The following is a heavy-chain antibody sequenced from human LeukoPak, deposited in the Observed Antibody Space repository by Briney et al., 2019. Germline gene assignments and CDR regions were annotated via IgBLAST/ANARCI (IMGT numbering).Heavy chain of an antibody. CDR2: IYTSGST. J-gene: IGHJ2*01. Sequence: LSETLSLTCTVSGGSISSCYWSWIRQPAGKGLEWIGRIYTSGSTNYNPSLKSRVTMSVDTSKNQFSLKLSSVTAADTAVYYCARDVDSRTTIFGVVGYFDLWGRGTLVTVSP. CDR3: ARDVDSRTTIFGVVGYFDL. CDR1: GGSISSCY. D-gene: IGHD3-3*01. V-gene: IGHV4-4*07.